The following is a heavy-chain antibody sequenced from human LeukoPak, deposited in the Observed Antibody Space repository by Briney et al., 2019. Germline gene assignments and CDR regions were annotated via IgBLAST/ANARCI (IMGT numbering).Heavy chain of an antibody. J-gene: IGHJ4*02. Sequence: GGSLRLSCAVSGVNFSSYWMSWVRQAPGKGLEWVANIKQDGGEEYYVDSVKGRFTISTDNAKNSLYLQMNSLRAEDTAVYYCARDAYYDFWSGYPRYFDYWGQGTLVTVSS. CDR1: GVNFSSYW. D-gene: IGHD3-3*01. CDR3: ARDAYYDFWSGYPRYFDY. V-gene: IGHV3-7*01. CDR2: IKQDGGEE.